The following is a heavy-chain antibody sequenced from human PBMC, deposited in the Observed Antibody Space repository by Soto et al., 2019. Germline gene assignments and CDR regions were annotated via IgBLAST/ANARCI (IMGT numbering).Heavy chain of an antibody. Sequence: EVQLVESGGGLVQPGGSLRLSCAASGFIFRDYWMTWVRQVPGKGLEWVANINQDGREKCYMDSVKGRFTISRDNAKNSLDLQMNSLRAADTAVYYCARDPWDYWGQGTLVTVSS. CDR1: GFIFRDYW. CDR3: ARDPWDY. CDR2: INQDGREK. J-gene: IGHJ4*02. V-gene: IGHV3-7*01.